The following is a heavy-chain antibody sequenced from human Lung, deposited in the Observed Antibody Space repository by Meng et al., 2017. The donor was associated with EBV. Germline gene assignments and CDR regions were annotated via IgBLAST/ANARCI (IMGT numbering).Heavy chain of an antibody. CDR1: GYAFTNYG. CDR3: ARDYYYDRSYYFDY. Sequence: QVQLVPSGSGLKKPGASVKVSCKASGYAFTNYGISWVRQAPGQGLEWMGRISAYNGNTNYAQKLQGRVTMTTDTSTSTAYMEVRSLRSDDTAVYYCARDYYYDRSYYFDYWGQGTLVTVSS. CDR2: ISAYNGNT. V-gene: IGHV1-18*01. D-gene: IGHD3-22*01. J-gene: IGHJ4*02.